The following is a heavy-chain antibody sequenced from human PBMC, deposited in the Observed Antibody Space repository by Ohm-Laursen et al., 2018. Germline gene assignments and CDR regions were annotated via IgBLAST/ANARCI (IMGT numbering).Heavy chain of an antibody. Sequence: SLRLSCAASGFTFSNAWMIWVRQAPGKGLEWVGRIKSKSDGGTTDYAAPVKGRFTTSRDDSKNTLYLQMNSLKTEDTAVYYCTTDRSYSTDYWGQGTLVTVSS. CDR2: IKSKSDGGTT. J-gene: IGHJ4*02. V-gene: IGHV3-15*01. CDR1: GFTFSNAW. D-gene: IGHD1-26*01. CDR3: TTDRSYSTDY.